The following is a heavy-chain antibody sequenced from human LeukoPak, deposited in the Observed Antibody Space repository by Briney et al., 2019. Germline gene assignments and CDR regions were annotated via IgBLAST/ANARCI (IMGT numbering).Heavy chain of an antibody. D-gene: IGHD4-17*01. Sequence: SETLSLTCAVYGGSFSGYYWSWIRQPPGKGLEWIGYIYYSGSTNYNPSLKSRVTISVDTSKNQFSLKLSSVTAADTAVYYCARGLGYGDYINWFDPWGQGTLVTVSS. V-gene: IGHV4-59*01. CDR3: ARGLGYGDYINWFDP. J-gene: IGHJ5*02. CDR2: IYYSGST. CDR1: GGSFSGYY.